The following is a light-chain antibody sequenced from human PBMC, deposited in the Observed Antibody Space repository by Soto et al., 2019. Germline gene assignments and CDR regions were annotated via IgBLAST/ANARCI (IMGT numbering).Light chain of an antibody. CDR2: HGS. J-gene: IGLJ1*01. V-gene: IGLV2-23*01. Sequence: QSVLTQPASVSGSPGQPITISCTGTSSDVGGYNLVSWYQQHPGKAPKLIIYHGSKRPSGVSVRFSGSKSGNTASLAISGXXAEDEADYYCCSYASSSPXYVFG. CDR1: SSDVGGYNL. CDR3: CSYASSSPXYV.